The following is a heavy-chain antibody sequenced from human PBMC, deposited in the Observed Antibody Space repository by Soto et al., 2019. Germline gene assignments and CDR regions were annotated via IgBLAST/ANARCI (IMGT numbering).Heavy chain of an antibody. CDR2: ISAYNGNT. V-gene: IGHV1-18*04. CDR3: ALDCTAPAAFAT. Sequence: ASVKVSWKASGYTFTRHYMHWVRQAPGQGLEWMGWISAYNGNTNYAQKLQGRVTMTTDTSTSTAYMELRSLRSDDTAVYYCALDCTAPAAFATWGLEALVTISS. J-gene: IGHJ4*02. CDR1: GYTFTRHY. D-gene: IGHD2-8*01.